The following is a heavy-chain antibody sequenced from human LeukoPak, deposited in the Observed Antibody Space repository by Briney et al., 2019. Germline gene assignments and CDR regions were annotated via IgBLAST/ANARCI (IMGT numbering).Heavy chain of an antibody. V-gene: IGHV4-31*03. CDR3: ARVAYYYDSSGYHYYFDY. J-gene: IGHJ4*02. D-gene: IGHD3-22*01. CDR1: GGSISSGGYY. CDR2: IYYSGST. Sequence: SQTLSLTCTVPGGSISSGGYYWSWIRQHPGKGLEWIGYIYYSGSTYYNPSLKSRVTISVDTSKNQFSLKLSSVTAADTAVYYCARVAYYYDSSGYHYYFDYWGQGTLVTVSS.